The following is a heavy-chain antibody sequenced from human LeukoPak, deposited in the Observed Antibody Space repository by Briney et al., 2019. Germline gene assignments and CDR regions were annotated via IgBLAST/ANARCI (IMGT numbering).Heavy chain of an antibody. D-gene: IGHD6-19*01. CDR2: IYSGGST. CDR1: GFTVSSNY. J-gene: IGHJ4*02. CDR3: AGGSSDSGWYPYLEH. Sequence: GGSLRLSCAASGFTVSSNYMSWVRQAPGKGLEWVSVIYSGGSTYYADSVKGRFTLSRDNSKNTLYLQMNSLRAEDTAVYYCAGGSSDSGWYPYLEHWGQGTLVTVSS. V-gene: IGHV3-66*01.